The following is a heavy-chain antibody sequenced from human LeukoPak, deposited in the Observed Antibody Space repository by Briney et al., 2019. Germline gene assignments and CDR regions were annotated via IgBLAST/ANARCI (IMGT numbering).Heavy chain of an antibody. CDR2: IYYSGST. Sequence: SETLSLTCTVSGGSINSYYWSWIRQPPGKGLEWIGYIYYSGSTNYNPSPKSRVTISVDTSKNQFSLKLSSVTAADTAVYYCARSKGYSGYAYYFDYWGQGTLVTVSS. CDR3: ARSKGYSGYAYYFDY. V-gene: IGHV4-59*12. J-gene: IGHJ4*02. CDR1: GGSINSYY. D-gene: IGHD5-12*01.